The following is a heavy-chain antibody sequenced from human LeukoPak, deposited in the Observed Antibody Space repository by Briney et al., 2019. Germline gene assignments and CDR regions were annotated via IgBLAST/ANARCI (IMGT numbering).Heavy chain of an antibody. CDR1: GFTFSSYS. D-gene: IGHD1-26*01. V-gene: IGHV3-21*01. J-gene: IGHJ4*02. Sequence: GGSLRLSCAASGFTFSSYSMNWVRQAPGKGLEWVSSISSSSSYIYYADSVKGRFTISRDNSKNTLYLQMNSLRAEDTAVYYCAKDHIVGATETDYWGQGTLVTVSS. CDR3: AKDHIVGATETDY. CDR2: ISSSSSYI.